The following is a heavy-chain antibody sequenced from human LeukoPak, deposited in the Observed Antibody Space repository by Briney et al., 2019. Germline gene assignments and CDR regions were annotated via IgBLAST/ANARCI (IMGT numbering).Heavy chain of an antibody. J-gene: IGHJ6*02. CDR2: IYPGDSDT. Sequence: GESLKISCKGSGYSFTSYWIGWVRQRPGKGLEWMGIIYPGDSDTRYSPSFQGQVTISADKSISTAYLQWSSLKASDTAMYYCARQRRYCSGGSCYSLSLDVWGQGTTVTVYS. CDR3: ARQRRYCSGGSCYSLSLDV. V-gene: IGHV5-51*01. D-gene: IGHD2-15*01. CDR1: GYSFTSYW.